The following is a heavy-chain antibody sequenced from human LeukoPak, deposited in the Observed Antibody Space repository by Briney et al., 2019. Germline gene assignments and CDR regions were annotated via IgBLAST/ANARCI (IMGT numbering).Heavy chain of an antibody. CDR1: GGSISSSSYY. CDR2: IYYSGST. J-gene: IGHJ4*02. Sequence: PSETLSLTCTVSGGSISSSSYYWGWIRQPPGKGLEWIGSIYYSGSTYYNPSLKSRVAISVDTSKSQFSLKLSSVTAADTVVYYCATSFMVTSDYWGQGTLVTVSS. D-gene: IGHD3-16*01. V-gene: IGHV4-39*01. CDR3: ATSFMVTSDY.